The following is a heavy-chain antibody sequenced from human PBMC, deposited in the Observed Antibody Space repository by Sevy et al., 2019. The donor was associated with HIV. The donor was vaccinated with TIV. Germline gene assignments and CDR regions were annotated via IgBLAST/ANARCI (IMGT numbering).Heavy chain of an antibody. CDR2: ISSSSSYI. Sequence: GGSLRLSCAASGFTFSSYSMNWVRQAPGKGLEWVSSISSSSSYIYYADSVKGRFTISRENAKNSLYLQMNSLRAEDTAVYYCARGLLTMIVVAAFDIWGQGTMVTVSS. J-gene: IGHJ3*02. V-gene: IGHV3-21*01. CDR3: ARGLLTMIVVAAFDI. CDR1: GFTFSSYS. D-gene: IGHD3-22*01.